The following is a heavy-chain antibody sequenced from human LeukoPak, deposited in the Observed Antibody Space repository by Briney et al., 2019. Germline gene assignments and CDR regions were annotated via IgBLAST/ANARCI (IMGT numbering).Heavy chain of an antibody. CDR2: IKYDGSEK. CDR1: GFTFSAYW. Sequence: PGESQRLSCAASGFTFSAYWMSWVRQAPGKGLEWVANIKYDGSEKYYVDSVKGRFTISRDNAKNSLYLQMNSLRAEDTAVYYCARGGTTFEHWGQGTLVTVSS. J-gene: IGHJ4*02. V-gene: IGHV3-7*01. D-gene: IGHD1-1*01. CDR3: ARGGTTFEH.